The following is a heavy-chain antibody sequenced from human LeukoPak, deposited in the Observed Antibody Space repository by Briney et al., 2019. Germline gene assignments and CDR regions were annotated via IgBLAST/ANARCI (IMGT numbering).Heavy chain of an antibody. Sequence: GGSLRLSCAASGFTFSNYGMHWVRQAPGKGLEWVAIIWYDGSNKYYADSVKGRFTISRDNSKNTVYLEMNSLRAEDTAVYYCAKDHPVFDYWGQGTLVTVSS. J-gene: IGHJ4*02. CDR2: IWYDGSNK. CDR3: AKDHPVFDY. CDR1: GFTFSNYG. V-gene: IGHV3-30*02. D-gene: IGHD2-21*01.